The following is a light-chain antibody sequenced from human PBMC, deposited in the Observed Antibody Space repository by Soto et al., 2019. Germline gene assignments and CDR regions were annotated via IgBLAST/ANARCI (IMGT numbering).Light chain of an antibody. CDR1: QSVSSSY. V-gene: IGKV3-20*01. Sequence: EIVLTQSPGTLSLSPGERATLSCRASQSVSSSYLAWFQQKPGQAPRLLIYGVSSRDTGIPDRFSGSGSGTYFTLPISRLEPEDFAVYFCQQYGDLPGKFGQWTKVEIK. J-gene: IGKJ1*01. CDR3: QQYGDLPGK. CDR2: GVS.